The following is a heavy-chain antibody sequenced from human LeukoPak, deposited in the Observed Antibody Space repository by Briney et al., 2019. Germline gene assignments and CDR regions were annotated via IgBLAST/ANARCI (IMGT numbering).Heavy chain of an antibody. Sequence: PGGSLRLSCAASGFTFSSYGMHWVRQAPGKGLEWVAFIRYDGTNKYYADSVKGRFTISRDNSKNTLYLQMNSLRAEDTAVYYCAKVITYDSSGYYRHPDYWGQGTLVTVSS. D-gene: IGHD3-22*01. CDR3: AKVITYDSSGYYRHPDY. J-gene: IGHJ4*02. CDR1: GFTFSSYG. CDR2: IRYDGTNK. V-gene: IGHV3-30*02.